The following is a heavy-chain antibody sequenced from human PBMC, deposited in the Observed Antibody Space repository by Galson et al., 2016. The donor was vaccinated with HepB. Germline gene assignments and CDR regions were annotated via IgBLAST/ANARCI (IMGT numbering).Heavy chain of an antibody. CDR1: GGTFRKYA. J-gene: IGHJ1*01. CDR2: IIPIFGTA. V-gene: IGHV1-69*13. D-gene: IGHD6-13*01. Sequence: SVKVSCKASGGTFRKYAISWVRQAPGQGLEWMGGIIPIFGTAKYAQKFKGGVTITADESTSTAYMDLSSLSSEDTAVYYCAFRGSSSLYGYFQNWGQGTLVTVSS. CDR3: AFRGSSSLYGYFQN.